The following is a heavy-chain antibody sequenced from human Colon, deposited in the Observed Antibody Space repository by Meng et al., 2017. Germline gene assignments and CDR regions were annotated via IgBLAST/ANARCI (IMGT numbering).Heavy chain of an antibody. CDR2: ISGSGGST. CDR3: AKAEPYNYYYYYGMDV. CDR1: GFTFSSYA. J-gene: IGHJ6*02. V-gene: IGHV3-23*01. D-gene: IGHD1-14*01. Sequence: GGSLRLSCAASGFTFSSYAMSWVRQAPGKGLEWVSAISGSGGSTYYADSVKGRFTISRDNSKNTLYLQMNSLRAEDTAVYYCAKAEPYNYYYYYGMDVWGQGTTVTV.